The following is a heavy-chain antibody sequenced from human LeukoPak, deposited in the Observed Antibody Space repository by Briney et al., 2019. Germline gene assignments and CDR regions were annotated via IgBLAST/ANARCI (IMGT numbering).Heavy chain of an antibody. CDR3: AKLGPIPSRSIAAAGTVNWFDP. Sequence: PGRSLRLSCAASGFTFSSYGMHWVRQAPGKGLEWVAVISYDGSNKYYADSVKGRFTISRDNSKNTLYLQMNSLRAEDTAVYYCAKLGPIPSRSIAAAGTVNWFDPWGQGTLVTVSS. D-gene: IGHD6-13*01. CDR1: GFTFSSYG. J-gene: IGHJ5*02. V-gene: IGHV3-30*18. CDR2: ISYDGSNK.